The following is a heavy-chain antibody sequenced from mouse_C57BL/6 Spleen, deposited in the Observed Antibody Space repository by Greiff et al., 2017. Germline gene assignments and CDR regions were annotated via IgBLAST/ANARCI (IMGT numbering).Heavy chain of an antibody. CDR3: ALYDYDDYYAMDY. CDR1: GFNIKNTY. D-gene: IGHD2-4*01. J-gene: IGHJ4*01. V-gene: IGHV14-3*01. CDR2: IDPANGNT. Sequence: EVQLQQSVAELVRPGASVKLSCTASGFNIKNTYMHWVKQRPEQGLEWIGRIDPANGNTKYAPKFQGKATITADTSSNTAYLQLRSLTSEDTAIYYCALYDYDDYYAMDYWGQGTSVTVSS.